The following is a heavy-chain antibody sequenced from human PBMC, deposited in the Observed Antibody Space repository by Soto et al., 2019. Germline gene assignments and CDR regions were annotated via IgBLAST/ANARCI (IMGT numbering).Heavy chain of an antibody. CDR1: GFTFSSYA. CDR3: ARDPYTIFGPEAGYYYYYGMDV. Sequence: PGGSLRLSCAASGFTFSSYAMHWVRQAPGKGLEWVTVISYDGSNKYYADSVKGRFTISRDNSKNTLYLQMNSLRAEDTAVYYCARDPYTIFGPEAGYYYYYGMDVWGQGTTVTVSS. V-gene: IGHV3-30-3*01. CDR2: ISYDGSNK. D-gene: IGHD3-3*01. J-gene: IGHJ6*02.